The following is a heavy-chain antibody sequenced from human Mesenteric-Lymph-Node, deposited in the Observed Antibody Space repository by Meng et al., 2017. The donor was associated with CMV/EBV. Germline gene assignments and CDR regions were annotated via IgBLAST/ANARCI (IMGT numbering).Heavy chain of an antibody. CDR1: GGTFSTYT. CDR2: VIPMLDIT. Sequence: SVKVSCKPSGGTFSTYTITWVRQAPGQGLEWMGRVIPMLDITNYAQNFQDRVTITADKSTSTAYMELSSLRSEDRAVYYCARGHNFGYSGDTMDVWGQGTTVTVSS. J-gene: IGHJ6*02. V-gene: IGHV1-69*02. D-gene: IGHD3-22*01. CDR3: ARGHNFGYSGDTMDV.